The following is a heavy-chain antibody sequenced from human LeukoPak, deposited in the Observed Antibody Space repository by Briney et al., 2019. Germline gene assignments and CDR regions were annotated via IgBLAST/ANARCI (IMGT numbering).Heavy chain of an antibody. Sequence: AGGSLRLSCAASGFTFSHAWMSWVRQAPGEGLEWVGRCKSKTDGGTTDYAEPVKDRFTISRDESKNILYLQMNSLKIEDTAVYYCTTVSYVSGYWGQGTLVTVSS. CDR1: GFTFSHAW. V-gene: IGHV3-15*01. CDR3: TTVSYVSGY. J-gene: IGHJ4*02. CDR2: CKSKTDGGTT. D-gene: IGHD3-16*01.